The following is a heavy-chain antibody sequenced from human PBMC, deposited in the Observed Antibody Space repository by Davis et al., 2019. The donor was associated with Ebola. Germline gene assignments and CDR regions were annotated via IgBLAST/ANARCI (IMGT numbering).Heavy chain of an antibody. CDR3: ARCSYYDSSGYFSGLDY. Sequence: SETLSLTCAVYGGSFSGYYWSWIRQPPGKGLEWIGEINHSGSTNYNPSLKSRVTISGDTSKNQFSLKLSSVTAADTAVYYCARCSYYDSSGYFSGLDYWGQGTLVTVSS. V-gene: IGHV4-34*01. D-gene: IGHD3-22*01. CDR1: GGSFSGYY. CDR2: INHSGST. J-gene: IGHJ4*02.